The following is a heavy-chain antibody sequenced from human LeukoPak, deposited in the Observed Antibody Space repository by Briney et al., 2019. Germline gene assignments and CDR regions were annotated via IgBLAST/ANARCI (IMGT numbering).Heavy chain of an antibody. CDR1: GFTFSIYA. Sequence: GGFLRLSCAASGFTFSIYAMSWVRQAPGKGLQWVSSITSSGDGTYYADSVKGRFTISRDNSENMLYLQMNSLRVEDTAVYFCAKDRPNYYGSNGHYYRRDGDYWGQGTLVTVSS. CDR2: ITSSGDGT. D-gene: IGHD3-22*01. V-gene: IGHV3-23*01. CDR3: AKDRPNYYGSNGHYYRRDGDY. J-gene: IGHJ4*02.